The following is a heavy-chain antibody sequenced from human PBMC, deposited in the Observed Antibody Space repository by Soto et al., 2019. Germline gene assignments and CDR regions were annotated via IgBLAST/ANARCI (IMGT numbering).Heavy chain of an antibody. V-gene: IGHV3-9*01. CDR2: ISWDSGSI. CDR1: GFTFDDYG. Sequence: EVRLVESGGGLVQPGRSLRLSCAASGFTFDDYGMHWVRQAPGKGLEWVSGISWDSGSIAYTDSVKGRITISRDNAKNSLYLQMNSLIAEDTAFYYCAKDRRYTSGWGDALDIWGQGTMVTVSS. D-gene: IGHD6-19*01. CDR3: AKDRRYTSGWGDALDI. J-gene: IGHJ3*02.